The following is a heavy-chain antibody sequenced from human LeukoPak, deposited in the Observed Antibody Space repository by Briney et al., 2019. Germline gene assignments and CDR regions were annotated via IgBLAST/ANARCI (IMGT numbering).Heavy chain of an antibody. V-gene: IGHV1-69*13. J-gene: IGHJ4*02. CDR2: IIPIFGTA. CDR3: ARKDIVATITPFDY. CDR1: GGTFSSYA. D-gene: IGHD5-12*01. Sequence: SVKVSCKASGGTFSSYAISWVRQAPGQGLEWMGGIIPIFGTANYAQKFQGGVTITADESTSTAYMELSSLRSEDTAVYYCARKDIVATITPFDYWGQGTLVTVSS.